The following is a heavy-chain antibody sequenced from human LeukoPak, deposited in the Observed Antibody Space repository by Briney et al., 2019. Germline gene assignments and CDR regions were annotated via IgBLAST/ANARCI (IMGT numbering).Heavy chain of an antibody. J-gene: IGHJ6*02. CDR2: ISGSGSST. Sequence: GGSLGLSCAASGFTFSSYAMSWVRQAPGKGLEGVSAISGSGSSTYFADSVKGRFTISRDNSKNTLYLQMNSLRAEDTAVYYCARDRTCGGDCYDPPGYYYYGMDVWGQGTTVTVSS. V-gene: IGHV3-23*01. CDR3: ARDRTCGGDCYDPPGYYYYGMDV. D-gene: IGHD2-21*02. CDR1: GFTFSSYA.